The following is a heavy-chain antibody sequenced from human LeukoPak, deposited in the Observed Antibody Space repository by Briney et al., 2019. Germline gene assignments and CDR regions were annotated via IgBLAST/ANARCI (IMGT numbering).Heavy chain of an antibody. CDR1: GGTFISYA. D-gene: IGHD2-2*01. J-gene: IGHJ5*02. Sequence: SVKVSCKASGGTFISYAISWVRQAPGQGREWMGRIIPIFGTANYAQKFHGRVTITTDESTSTAYMELSSLRSEDTAVYYCAREGDCSSTSCYDPWGQGTLVTVSS. CDR2: IIPIFGTA. V-gene: IGHV1-69*05. CDR3: AREGDCSSTSCYDP.